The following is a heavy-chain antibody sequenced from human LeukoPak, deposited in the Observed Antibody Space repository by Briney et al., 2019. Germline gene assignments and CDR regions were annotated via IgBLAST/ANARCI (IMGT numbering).Heavy chain of an antibody. CDR2: IWYDGSNK. Sequence: GGSLRLSCAASGFTFSSYGMHWVRQAPGKGLEWVAVIWYDGSNKYYADSVKGRFTISRDYSKNTLYLQMNSLRAEDTAVYYCAKDRTVYSSSWYYFDYWGQGTLVTVSS. J-gene: IGHJ4*02. D-gene: IGHD6-13*01. V-gene: IGHV3-33*06. CDR1: GFTFSSYG. CDR3: AKDRTVYSSSWYYFDY.